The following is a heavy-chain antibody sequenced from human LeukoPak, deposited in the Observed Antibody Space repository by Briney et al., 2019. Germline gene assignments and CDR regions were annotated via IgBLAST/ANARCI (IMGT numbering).Heavy chain of an antibody. CDR2: ISAYNGNT. J-gene: IGHJ6*03. V-gene: IGHV1-18*01. CDR1: GYTFTSYG. D-gene: IGHD3-22*01. CDR3: ARDWAGYDSSGYVYYYYMDV. Sequence: GASVKVSCKASGYTFTSYGISWVRQAPGQGLEWMGWISAYNGNTNYTQKLQGRVTMTTDTSTSTAYMELRSLRSDDTAVYYCARDWAGYDSSGYVYYYYMDVWGKGTTVTVSS.